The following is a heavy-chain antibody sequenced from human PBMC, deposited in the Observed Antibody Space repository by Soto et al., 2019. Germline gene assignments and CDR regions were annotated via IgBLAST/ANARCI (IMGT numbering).Heavy chain of an antibody. CDR3: ARSSGLGELSPEFDY. J-gene: IGHJ4*02. V-gene: IGHV3-33*01. D-gene: IGHD3-16*02. Sequence: SLRLSCAASGFTFSSYGMHWVRQAPGKGLEWVAVIWYDGSNKYYADSVKGRFTISRDNSKNTLYLQMNSLRAEDTAVYYCARSSGLGELSPEFDYWGQGTLVTVSS. CDR1: GFTFSSYG. CDR2: IWYDGSNK.